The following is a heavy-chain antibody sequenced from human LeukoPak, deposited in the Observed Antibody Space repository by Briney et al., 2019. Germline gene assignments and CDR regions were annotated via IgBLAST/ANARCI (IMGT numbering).Heavy chain of an antibody. CDR2: INPSGGST. CDR1: GYTXTSYY. D-gene: IGHD3-10*01. Sequence: ASVKVSCKASGYTXTSYYMHRVRQAPGQGLEWMEIINPSGGSTSYAQKFQGRVTMTRDTSTSTVYMELSSLRSEDTAVYYCARDGNYGSGTDFFDYWGQGTLVTVSS. V-gene: IGHV1-46*01. J-gene: IGHJ4*02. CDR3: ARDGNYGSGTDFFDY.